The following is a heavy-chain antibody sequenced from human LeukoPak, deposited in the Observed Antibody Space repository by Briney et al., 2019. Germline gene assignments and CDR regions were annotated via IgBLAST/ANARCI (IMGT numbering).Heavy chain of an antibody. Sequence: GGSLRLSCAASGFTFSRSAMSWVRQAPGKGLEWVSAISGNSDTTYYADSVKGWFTISRDNSKNTLYLQMNSLRAEDTAVYYCAKVYDSRGYYSWFDPWGQGTLVTVSS. CDR1: GFTFSRSA. CDR2: ISGNSDTT. CDR3: AKVYDSRGYYSWFDP. V-gene: IGHV3-23*01. D-gene: IGHD3-22*01. J-gene: IGHJ5*02.